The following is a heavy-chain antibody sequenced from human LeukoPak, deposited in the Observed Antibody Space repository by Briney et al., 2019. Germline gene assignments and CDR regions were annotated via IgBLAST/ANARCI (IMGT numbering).Heavy chain of an antibody. V-gene: IGHV3-11*01. D-gene: IGHD2-15*01. Sequence: GGSLRLSCAASGFTFSDYYMSWIRQAPGKGLEWVSYIGSSGRTIYYAASVRGRFTISRDTSRSTLYLQMNSLRAEDAAVYYCAKAPVTSCRGAFCYPFDYWGQGTLVTVSS. CDR1: GFTFSDYY. CDR3: AKAPVTSCRGAFCYPFDY. CDR2: IGSSGRTI. J-gene: IGHJ4*02.